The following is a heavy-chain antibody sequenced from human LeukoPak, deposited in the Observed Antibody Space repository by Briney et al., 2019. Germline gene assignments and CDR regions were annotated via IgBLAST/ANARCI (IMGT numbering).Heavy chain of an antibody. D-gene: IGHD4-17*01. V-gene: IGHV1-18*04. CDR2: INAYDGNT. CDR1: GYTFTSYG. CDR3: ARGRLRLQNWFDP. J-gene: IGHJ5*02. Sequence: ASVKVSCKASGYTFTSYGISWVRQAPGQGLEGMGWINAYDGNTNYAQKLQGRVTMTTDTSTSTAYMELRSLKSDDTAVYYCARGRLRLQNWFDPWGQGTLVGVSS.